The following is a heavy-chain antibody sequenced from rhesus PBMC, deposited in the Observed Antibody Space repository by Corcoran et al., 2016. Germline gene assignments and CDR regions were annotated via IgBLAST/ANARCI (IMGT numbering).Heavy chain of an antibody. V-gene: IGHV4-173*01. J-gene: IGHJ4*01. CDR2: SAGRCGGS. CDR3: ARSVTSFGHDY. CDR1: GGSISSNY. Sequence: QLQLQESGPGLVTPSEPLFLTCAVSGGSISSNYWSWIRQPPGKGLEWIGLSAGRCGGSYYNPSFKSRVTSLTYTSKNQFSLKLCSVTAADTSVYYCARSVTSFGHDYWGQGVLVTVSS. D-gene: IGHD3-3*01.